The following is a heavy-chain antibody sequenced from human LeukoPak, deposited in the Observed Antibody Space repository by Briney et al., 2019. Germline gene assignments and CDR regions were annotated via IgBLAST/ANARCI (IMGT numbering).Heavy chain of an antibody. Sequence: GESLKISCKGSGYSFTSYWIGWVRQMPGKGLERMGIIYPGDSDTRYSPSFQGQVTISADKSISTAYLQWSSLKASDTAMYYCASGPLYCSGGSCYSNYYGMDVWGQGTTVTVSS. J-gene: IGHJ6*02. CDR3: ASGPLYCSGGSCYSNYYGMDV. D-gene: IGHD2-15*01. CDR2: IYPGDSDT. CDR1: GYSFTSYW. V-gene: IGHV5-51*01.